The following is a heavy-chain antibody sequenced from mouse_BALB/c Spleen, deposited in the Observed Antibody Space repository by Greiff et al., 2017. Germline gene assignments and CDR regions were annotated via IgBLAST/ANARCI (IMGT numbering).Heavy chain of an antibody. D-gene: IGHD2-4*01. V-gene: IGHV7-3*02. J-gene: IGHJ4*01. CDR1: GFTFTDYY. CDR3: ARDIYYDYDGYAMDY. Sequence: EVQRVESGGGLVQPGGSLRLSCATSGFTFTDYYMSWVRQPPGKALEWLGFIRNKANGYTTEYSASVKGRFTISRDNSQSILYLQMNTLRAEDSATYYCARDIYYDYDGYAMDYWGQGTSVTVSS. CDR2: IRNKANGYTT.